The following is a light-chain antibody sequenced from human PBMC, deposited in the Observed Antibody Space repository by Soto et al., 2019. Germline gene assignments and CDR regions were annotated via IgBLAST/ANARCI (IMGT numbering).Light chain of an antibody. V-gene: IGKV1-12*01. CDR3: HQAHSFPFT. Sequence: DIQMTQSPSAVSASVGDRVTITCRASQDISSSLAWYQQKPGKAPKLLISDASRLQSGVPSTFSGRGSGTEFSLTISSLQPEDFATYYCHQAHSFPFTFGPGTKVEIK. CDR1: QDISSS. CDR2: DAS. J-gene: IGKJ3*01.